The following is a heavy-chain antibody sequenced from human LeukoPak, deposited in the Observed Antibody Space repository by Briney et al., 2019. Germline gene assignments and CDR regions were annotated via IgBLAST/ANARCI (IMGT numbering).Heavy chain of an antibody. D-gene: IGHD2-21*01. CDR1: GGSISSYY. CDR3: ARRYFWYFDY. CDR2: IYYSGST. Sequence: SETLSLTCTVSGGSISSYYWSWIRQPPGKGLEWIGYIYYSGSTNYNPSLKSRVTISVDTSKNQFSLKLSSVTAADTAVYYCARRYFWYFDYWGQGTLVTVSS. J-gene: IGHJ4*02. V-gene: IGHV4-59*12.